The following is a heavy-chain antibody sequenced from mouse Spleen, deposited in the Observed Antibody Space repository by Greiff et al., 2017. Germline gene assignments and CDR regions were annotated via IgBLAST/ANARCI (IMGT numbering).Heavy chain of an antibody. V-gene: IGHV5-6-3*01. CDR2: INSNGGST. J-gene: IGHJ2*01. Sequence: EVQLKESGGGLVKPGGSLKLSCAASGFTFSSYGMSWVRQTPDKRLELVATINSNGGSTYYPDSVKGRFTISRDYAKNTLYLQMSSLKSEDTAMYYCARGDEGYYFDYWGQGTTLTVSS. D-gene: IGHD3-3*01. CDR3: ARGDEGYYFDY. CDR1: GFTFSSYG.